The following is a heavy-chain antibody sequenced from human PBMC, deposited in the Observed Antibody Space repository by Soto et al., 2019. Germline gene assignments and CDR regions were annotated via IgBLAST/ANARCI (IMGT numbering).Heavy chain of an antibody. CDR1: GGSISTSSYF. V-gene: IGHV4-39*01. J-gene: IGHJ4*02. Sequence: SLTCSVSGGSISTSSYFWGWIRQPPGKGLEWVGAVHYSGSANYRSSLQSRVTISVDTSQNQFSLRLRSVTAADTAVYYCARHRWGSGSYSGLLDFWGQGALGTVSS. CDR2: VHYSGSA. CDR3: ARHRWGSGSYSGLLDF. D-gene: IGHD3-10*01.